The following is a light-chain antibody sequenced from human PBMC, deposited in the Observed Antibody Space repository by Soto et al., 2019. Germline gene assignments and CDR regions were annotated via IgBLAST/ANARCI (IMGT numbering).Light chain of an antibody. CDR2: EVS. CDR3: MQGTHWPCT. J-gene: IGKJ1*01. Sequence: DVVMTQYPLSPPVTLGQPAAISCRSSYSLIHSDGDTYWNWLQQRPGQSPRRLIYEVSNRDSGVADRVSGNGSGTDFTLQISSVEAEDVLIYYCMQGTHWPCTFGQGSEVEIK. V-gene: IGKV2-30*02. CDR1: YSLIHSDGDTY.